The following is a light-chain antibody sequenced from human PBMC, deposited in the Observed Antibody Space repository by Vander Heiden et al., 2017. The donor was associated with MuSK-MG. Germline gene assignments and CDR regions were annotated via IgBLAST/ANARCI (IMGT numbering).Light chain of an antibody. V-gene: IGLV1-44*01. CDR3: ATWDDTLNGRV. Sequence: QSVLTQPPSASGAPGQRVTISCSGSSSNIGSNTVNWYQQLPGTAPKLLIYGNTQRPSGVLDRFSGSKSGPSASLAISGLQSEDESDYYCATWDDTLNGRVFGGGTKLTVL. CDR2: GNT. J-gene: IGLJ3*02. CDR1: SSNIGSNT.